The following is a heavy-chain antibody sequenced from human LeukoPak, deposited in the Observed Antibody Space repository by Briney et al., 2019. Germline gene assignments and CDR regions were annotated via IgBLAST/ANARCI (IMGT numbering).Heavy chain of an antibody. D-gene: IGHD5/OR15-5a*01. Sequence: PGGSLRLSCAASGFTFSSYAMSWVRQAPGKGLEWVSAISGSGGSTYYADSVKGRFTISRDNSKNTLYLQMNSLRAEDTAVYYCAKGLSRLYYYYGMDVWGQGTTVTVSS. CDR1: GFTFSSYA. CDR3: AKGLSRLYYYYGMDV. V-gene: IGHV3-23*01. CDR2: ISGSGGST. J-gene: IGHJ6*02.